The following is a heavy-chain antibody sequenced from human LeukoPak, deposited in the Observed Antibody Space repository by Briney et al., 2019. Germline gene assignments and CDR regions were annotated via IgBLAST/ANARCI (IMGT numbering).Heavy chain of an antibody. Sequence: SETLSLTCAVSGGSISSYYWSWIRQPPGRGLEWIGSIHYSGSTSYNSSLKSRVTISVDTSKNQFSLKLSSVTPADTAVYYCARQVYSSSWSYYFDYSGQGILVTVSS. CDR1: GGSISSYY. J-gene: IGHJ4*02. V-gene: IGHV4-59*01. D-gene: IGHD6-13*01. CDR3: ARQVYSSSWSYYFDY. CDR2: IHYSGST.